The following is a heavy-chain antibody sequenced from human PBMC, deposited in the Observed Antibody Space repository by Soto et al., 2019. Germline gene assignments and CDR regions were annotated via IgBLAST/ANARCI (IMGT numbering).Heavy chain of an antibody. V-gene: IGHV3-11*05. J-gene: IGHJ4*02. CDR1: GFTFSDYY. Sequence: QVQLVESGGGLVKPGGSLRLSCAASGFTFSDYYMSWIRQAPGKGLEWVSYISSSSSYTNYADSVKGRFTTSRDNAKNSLYLQMNSLRADDTAVYYCARELPTYGDRKGSGYWGQGTLVTVSS. D-gene: IGHD4-17*01. CDR3: ARELPTYGDRKGSGY. CDR2: ISSSSSYT.